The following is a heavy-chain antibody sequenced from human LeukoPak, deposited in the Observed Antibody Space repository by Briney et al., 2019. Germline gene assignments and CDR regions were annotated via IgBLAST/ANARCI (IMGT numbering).Heavy chain of an antibody. Sequence: GGSLRLSCSASGFTFRNYVMHWVRQAPGKGLEWVSSISSSSSYIYYADSVKGRFTISRDNAKNSLYLQMNSLRAEDTAVYYCARVGNDYGDSNWFDPWGQGTLVTVSS. CDR1: GFTFRNYV. V-gene: IGHV3-21*01. J-gene: IGHJ5*02. CDR2: ISSSSSYI. CDR3: ARVGNDYGDSNWFDP. D-gene: IGHD4-17*01.